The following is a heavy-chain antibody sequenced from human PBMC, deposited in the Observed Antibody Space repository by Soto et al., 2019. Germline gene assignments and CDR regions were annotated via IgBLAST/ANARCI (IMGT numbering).Heavy chain of an antibody. Sequence: PGGSLRLSCAASGFTFSRYNMNWVRQAPGKGLEWVSYISSSSSMIYYADSVKGRFTISRDNAKNSLYLQMNSLRDEDTAVYYCARDDWVILGARSLPVDFWGPGPLVTVSS. CDR1: GFTFSRYN. V-gene: IGHV3-48*02. D-gene: IGHD1-26*01. CDR2: ISSSSSMI. CDR3: ARDDWVILGARSLPVDF. J-gene: IGHJ4*02.